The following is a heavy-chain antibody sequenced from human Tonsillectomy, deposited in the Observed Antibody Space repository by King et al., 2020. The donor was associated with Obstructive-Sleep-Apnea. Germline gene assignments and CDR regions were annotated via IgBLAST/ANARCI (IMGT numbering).Heavy chain of an antibody. D-gene: IGHD6-19*01. CDR3: ARGSYSSGWEGDY. Sequence: QLVQSGGGVVQPGRSLRLSCAASGFTFRNYGMHWVRQAPGKGLEWVAFIRYDGSNKYYGDSLKGRFTISRDNSKNTQYLQMNSLRPEDTAVYYCARGSYSSGWEGDYWGQGTLVIVSS. J-gene: IGHJ4*02. V-gene: IGHV3-30*02. CDR1: GFTFRNYG. CDR2: IRYDGSNK.